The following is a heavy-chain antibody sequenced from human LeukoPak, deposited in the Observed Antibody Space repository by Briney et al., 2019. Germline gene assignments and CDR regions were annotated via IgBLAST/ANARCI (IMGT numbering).Heavy chain of an antibody. Sequence: GGSLRLSCAASGFTFSSYGMHWVRQAPGKGLEWVAVIWYDGSNKYYADSVKGRFTISRDNSKNTLYLQLNSLRAEDTAVYYCVPGAYHDILTGYLYYFDYWGQGTLVTVSS. CDR2: IWYDGSNK. J-gene: IGHJ4*02. D-gene: IGHD3-9*01. V-gene: IGHV3-33*01. CDR1: GFTFSSYG. CDR3: VPGAYHDILTGYLYYFDY.